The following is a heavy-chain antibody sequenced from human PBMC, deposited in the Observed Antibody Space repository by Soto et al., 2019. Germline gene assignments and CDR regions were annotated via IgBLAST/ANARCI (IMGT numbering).Heavy chain of an antibody. CDR1: GFTFSSYW. J-gene: IGHJ3*02. Sequence: EVQLVESGGGLVQPGGSLRLSCAASGFTFSSYWMHWVRQAPGKGLVWVPRINSDGSSTSYADSVKGRFTISRDNAKNTLYLQMNSLRAEDTAVYYCASDIVVVPAAIYDAFDIWGQGTMVTVSS. V-gene: IGHV3-74*01. D-gene: IGHD2-2*01. CDR2: INSDGSST. CDR3: ASDIVVVPAAIYDAFDI.